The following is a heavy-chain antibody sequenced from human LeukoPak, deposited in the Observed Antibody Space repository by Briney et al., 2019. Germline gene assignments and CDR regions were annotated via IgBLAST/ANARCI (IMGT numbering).Heavy chain of an antibody. CDR2: INHSGST. V-gene: IGHV4-34*01. J-gene: IGHJ6*03. D-gene: IGHD5-12*01. Sequence: SETLSLTCTVSGGSISSYYWSWIRQPAGKGLEWIGEINHSGSTNYNPSLKSRVTISVDTSKNQFSLKLSSVTAADTAVYYCARPWTVATHYYMDVWGKGTTVTVSS. CDR1: GGSISSYY. CDR3: ARPWTVATHYYMDV.